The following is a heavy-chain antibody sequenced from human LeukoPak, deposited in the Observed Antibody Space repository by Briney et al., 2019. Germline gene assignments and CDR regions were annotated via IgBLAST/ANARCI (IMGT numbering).Heavy chain of an antibody. CDR3: ARGFLREADVRKKYYFDY. J-gene: IGHJ4*02. Sequence: PSETLSLTCAVYGGSFSSYYWSWIRQPPGKGLEWIGEINHSGSTNYNPSLKSRVTISVDTSKNQFSLKLSSVTAADTAVYYCARGFLREADVRKKYYFDYWGQGTLVTVSS. CDR1: GGSFSSYY. D-gene: IGHD6-25*01. CDR2: INHSGST. V-gene: IGHV4-34*01.